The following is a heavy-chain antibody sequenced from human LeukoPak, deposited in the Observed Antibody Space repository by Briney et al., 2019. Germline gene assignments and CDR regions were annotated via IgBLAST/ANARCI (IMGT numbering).Heavy chain of an antibody. CDR3: ARAGPDYGDYSY. D-gene: IGHD4-17*01. Sequence: SETLSLTCAVSGGSISSPGYSWTWIRQPPGKGLEWIGYMYHSGSTYYNPSLKSRVIISEDRPKNQFSLKLRSVTAADTAVYYCARAGPDYGDYSYWGQGTLVTVSS. CDR2: MYHSGST. V-gene: IGHV4-30-2*01. J-gene: IGHJ4*02. CDR1: GGSISSPGYS.